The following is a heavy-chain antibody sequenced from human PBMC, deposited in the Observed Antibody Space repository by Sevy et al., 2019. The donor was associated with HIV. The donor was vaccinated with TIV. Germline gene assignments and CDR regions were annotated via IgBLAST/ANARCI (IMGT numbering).Heavy chain of an antibody. J-gene: IGHJ4*02. D-gene: IGHD5-18*01. CDR2: ISGGSSTI. Sequence: GGSLRLSCAASGFTFSSYSMNWVRQAPGKGLEWVSYISGGSSTIYYADSVKGRFTISRDNAKNSLYLQMNSLRAEDTAVYYCARGSDGYSYGLLDYWGQGTLVTVSS. V-gene: IGHV3-48*01. CDR3: ARGSDGYSYGLLDY. CDR1: GFTFSSYS.